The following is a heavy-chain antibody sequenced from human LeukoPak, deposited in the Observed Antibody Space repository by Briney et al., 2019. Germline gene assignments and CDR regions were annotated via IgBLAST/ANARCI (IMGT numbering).Heavy chain of an antibody. CDR2: IYYSGST. V-gene: IGHV4-59*01. Sequence: SETLSLTCTVSGGSISSYYWSWIRQPPGEGLEWIGYIYYSGSTNYNPSLKSRVTISVDTSKNQFSLKLSSVTAADTAVYYCVRVYYSNSYDYWYFDLWGRGTLVTVSS. J-gene: IGHJ2*01. CDR3: VRVYYSNSYDYWYFDL. CDR1: GGSISSYY. D-gene: IGHD6-13*01.